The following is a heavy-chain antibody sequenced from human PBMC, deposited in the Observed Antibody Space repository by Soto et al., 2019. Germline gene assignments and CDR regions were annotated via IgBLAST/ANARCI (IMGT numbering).Heavy chain of an antibody. J-gene: IGHJ6*02. CDR1: GGSFSGYY. Sequence: SETLSLTCAVYGGSFSGYYWSWIRQPPGKGLEWIGEINHSGSTNYNPSLKSRVTISVDTSKNQLSLKLSSVTAADTAVYYCARGSALYYGMDVWGQGTTVTVSS. V-gene: IGHV4-34*01. CDR3: ARGSALYYGMDV. CDR2: INHSGST.